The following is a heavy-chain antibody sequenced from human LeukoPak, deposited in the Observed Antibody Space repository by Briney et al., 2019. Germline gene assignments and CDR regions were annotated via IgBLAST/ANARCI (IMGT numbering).Heavy chain of an antibody. CDR1: GFTFSSYA. Sequence: GGSLRLSCAASGFTFSSYAMSGVRQAPGKELEWVSAISGSGGSTYYADSVKGRFTISRDNSKNTLYLQMNSLRAEDTAVYYCAKDLTRKTTALFDYWGQGTLVTVSS. J-gene: IGHJ4*02. CDR3: AKDLTRKTTALFDY. D-gene: IGHD4-11*01. V-gene: IGHV3-23*01. CDR2: ISGSGGST.